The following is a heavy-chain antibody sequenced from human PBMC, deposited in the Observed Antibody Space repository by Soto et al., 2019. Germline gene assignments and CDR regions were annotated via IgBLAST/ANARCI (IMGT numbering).Heavy chain of an antibody. J-gene: IGHJ6*02. CDR2: IYYSGST. D-gene: IGHD6-6*01. CDR3: ARVPVDYSSSSNYYYYGMDV. Sequence: QVQLQESGPGLVKPSETLSLTCTVSGGSVSSGSYYWSWIRQPPGKGLEWIGYIYYSGSTNYNPSLTSRVTISVDTSKNQFSLKLSSVTAADTAVYYCARVPVDYSSSSNYYYYGMDVWGQGTTVTVSS. CDR1: GGSVSSGSYY. V-gene: IGHV4-61*01.